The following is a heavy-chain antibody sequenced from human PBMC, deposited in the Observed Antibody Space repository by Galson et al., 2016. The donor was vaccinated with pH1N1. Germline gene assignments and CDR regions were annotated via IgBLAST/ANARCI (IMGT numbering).Heavy chain of an antibody. CDR2: ISHGGDVM. CDR1: GFIRSNYY. J-gene: IGHJ4*02. CDR3: ARDYVADAEAFLDY. D-gene: IGHD3-10*02. V-gene: IGHV3-11*04. Sequence: GSLRLSCAPSGFIRSNYYMSWIRQAPGKGLEWVSYISHGGDVMKYADSVRGRFTISRDTAKNSVYLQMNSLRDEDTAVYYCARDYVADAEAFLDYWGQGTLVTVSS.